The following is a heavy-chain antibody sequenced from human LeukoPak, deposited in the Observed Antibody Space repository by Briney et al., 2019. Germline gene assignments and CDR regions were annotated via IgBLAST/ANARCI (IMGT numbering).Heavy chain of an antibody. J-gene: IGHJ4*02. V-gene: IGHV1-18*01. CDR2: ISAYNGNT. D-gene: IGHD4-17*01. CDR1: GYTFTSYG. Sequence: ASVTVSCKASGYTFTSYGISWVRQAPGQGLEWMGWISAYNGNTNYAQKLQGRVTMTTDTSTSTAYMELRSLRSDDTAVYYCAREEAEDYGDYVVSVAGMDYWGQGTLVTVSS. CDR3: AREEAEDYGDYVVSVAGMDY.